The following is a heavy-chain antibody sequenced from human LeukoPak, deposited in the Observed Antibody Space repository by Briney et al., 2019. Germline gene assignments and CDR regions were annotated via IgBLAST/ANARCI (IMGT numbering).Heavy chain of an antibody. Sequence: PSETLSLTCTVSGGSINSYYWSWIRQPPGKGLECIGYIHYTGSTNYNPSLKSRVTISVDTSKNQFSLKLSSVTAADTAVYYCARDAGSDAFDIWGQGTMVTVSS. CDR2: IHYTGST. J-gene: IGHJ3*02. D-gene: IGHD1-26*01. CDR3: ARDAGSDAFDI. CDR1: GGSINSYY. V-gene: IGHV4-59*12.